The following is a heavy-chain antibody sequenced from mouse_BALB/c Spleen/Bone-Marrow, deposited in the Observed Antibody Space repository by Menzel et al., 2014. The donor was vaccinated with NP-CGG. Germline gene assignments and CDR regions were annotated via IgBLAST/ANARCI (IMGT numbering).Heavy chain of an antibody. D-gene: IGHD2-1*01. CDR3: ARNGNYSWFAY. CDR1: GYTFTDYF. J-gene: IGHJ3*01. Sequence: QVHVKQSGPELVKPGASVKISCKASGYTFTDYFINWVKQTPGQGLEWIGWIYPGSGNTNFNEKFKGRATLTVDTSSTTAYMQLSSLTSEDTAVYFCARNGNYSWFAYWGQGTLVTVSA. CDR2: IYPGSGNT. V-gene: IGHV1-84*02.